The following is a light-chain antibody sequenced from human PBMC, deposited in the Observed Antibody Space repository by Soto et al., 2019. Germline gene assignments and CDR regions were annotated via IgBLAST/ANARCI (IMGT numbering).Light chain of an antibody. CDR3: QQYYGYPYT. J-gene: IGKJ2*01. Sequence: DIQMTQSPSTLSASVGDRVTITCRASQSIRSWLAWFQQKPGKAPRFLIYKASSLETGAPSRFSGSESGTEFTLTISSLQPDDFATYYCQQYYGYPYTFGQVTKLEIK. CDR2: KAS. V-gene: IGKV1-5*03. CDR1: QSIRSW.